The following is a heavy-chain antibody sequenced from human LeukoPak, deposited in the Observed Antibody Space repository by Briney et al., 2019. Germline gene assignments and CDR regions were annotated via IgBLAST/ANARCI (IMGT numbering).Heavy chain of an antibody. CDR2: IYYYGST. CDR1: GAAINNYY. Sequence: SETLSLTCTVSGAAINNYYWSWIRQPPGKGREWIGYIYYYGSTNYNPSLKSRVTISVDTSKNQFSLKLSSVTAADTAVYYCARVDFWSGYYDAFDIWGEGTMVTVSS. D-gene: IGHD3-3*01. V-gene: IGHV4-59*12. J-gene: IGHJ3*02. CDR3: ARVDFWSGYYDAFDI.